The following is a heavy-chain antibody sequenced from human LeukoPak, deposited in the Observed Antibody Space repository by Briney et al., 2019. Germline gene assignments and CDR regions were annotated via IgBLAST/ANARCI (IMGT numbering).Heavy chain of an antibody. D-gene: IGHD5-24*01. J-gene: IGHJ4*02. Sequence: SVKVSCKASGGTFSSYAISWVRQAPGQGLEWMGGIILLFSTTNYAQKFQGRVTITTDESTNTAYMELSSLRSEDTAVFYCAVKMPTQSSGFDYWGQGTLVTVSS. CDR1: GGTFSSYA. CDR2: IILLFSTT. V-gene: IGHV1-69*05. CDR3: AVKMPTQSSGFDY.